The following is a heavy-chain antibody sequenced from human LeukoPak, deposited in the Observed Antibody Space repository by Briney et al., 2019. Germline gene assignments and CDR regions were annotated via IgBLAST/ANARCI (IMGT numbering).Heavy chain of an antibody. Sequence: GGSLRLSCAASGFTFSDYYMSWIRQAPGKGLEWVSAITGSGGSTYYADSVKGRFTISRDNSKNTLYLQMSSLKTEDTAVYYCTTSSYCEKNVCQTYFDFWGQGTLVTVSS. J-gene: IGHJ4*02. CDR2: ITGSGGST. CDR3: TTSSYCEKNVCQTYFDF. V-gene: IGHV3-23*01. CDR1: GFTFSDYY. D-gene: IGHD2-21*01.